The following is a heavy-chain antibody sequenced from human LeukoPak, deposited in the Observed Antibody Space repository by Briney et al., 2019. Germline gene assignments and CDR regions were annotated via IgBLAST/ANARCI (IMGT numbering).Heavy chain of an antibody. D-gene: IGHD4-17*01. J-gene: IGHJ4*02. CDR3: ATDLGRSRFDY. Sequence: ASVKVSCKASGYTFTGYYMHWVRQAPGQGLEWMGWINPNSGGTNYAQKFQGRVTMTRDTSISTAYMELSSLRSEDTAVYYCATDLGRSRFDYWGQGTLVTVSS. V-gene: IGHV1-2*02. CDR2: INPNSGGT. CDR1: GYTFTGYY.